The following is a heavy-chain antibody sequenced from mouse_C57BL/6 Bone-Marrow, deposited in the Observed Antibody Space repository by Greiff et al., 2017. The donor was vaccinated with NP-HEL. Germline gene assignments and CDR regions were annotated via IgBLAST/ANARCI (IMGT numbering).Heavy chain of an antibody. CDR3: ARSIYYDYADDPVYAMDY. D-gene: IGHD2-4*01. Sequence: EVKLVESGGGLVQPGGSLSLSCAASGFTFTDYYMSWVRQPPGQALEWLGFIRNNANGYTSEYSASVKGRFTISRATSQSILYLQMNAMRAEDSATYYYARSIYYDYADDPVYAMDYWGQGTSVTVSA. CDR2: IRNNANGYTS. J-gene: IGHJ4*01. CDR1: GFTFTDYY. V-gene: IGHV7-3*01.